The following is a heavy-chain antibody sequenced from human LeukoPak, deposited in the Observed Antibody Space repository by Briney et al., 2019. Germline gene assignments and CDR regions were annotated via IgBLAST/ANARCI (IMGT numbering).Heavy chain of an antibody. D-gene: IGHD4-23*01. V-gene: IGHV4-34*01. CDR3: ATSPQYGGY. Sequence: SETLSLTCAVYGGSFSGYYWSWIRQPPGKGLEWIGEINHSGSTNYNPSLKSRVTISVDTSKNQFSLKLSSVTAADTAVYYCATSPQYGGYWGQGTLVTVSS. J-gene: IGHJ4*02. CDR2: INHSGST. CDR1: GGSFSGYY.